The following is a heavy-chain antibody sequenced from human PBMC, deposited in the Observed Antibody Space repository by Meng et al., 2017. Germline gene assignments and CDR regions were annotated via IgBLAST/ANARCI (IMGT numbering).Heavy chain of an antibody. CDR3: AKNPVSSGYHYRD. Sequence: VRLVESGGGLVQPGGSLRLSCAASGFTFSSHGMTWVRQTPVKGLEWVSAISGSGSSTYYADSVKGRFTISRDNSKNMLFLQMNSLRGEDTAIYYCAKNPVSSGYHYRDWGQGTLVTVSS. CDR2: ISGSGSST. V-gene: IGHV3-23*04. D-gene: IGHD3-22*01. CDR1: GFTFSSHG. J-gene: IGHJ4*02.